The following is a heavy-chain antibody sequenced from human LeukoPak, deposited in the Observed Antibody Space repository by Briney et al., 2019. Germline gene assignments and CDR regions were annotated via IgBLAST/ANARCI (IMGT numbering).Heavy chain of an antibody. CDR2: IIPAFGTA. Sequence: GSSVKVSCKGSGGTFSSYSISWVRQAPGQGLEWMGGIIPAFGTAHYAQKFQGRVMFTTDESTTTAYMELRSLRSEDTAVYYCASEGNYDSSGYSRYNYYYMDVWGKGTAVTVSS. D-gene: IGHD3-22*01. V-gene: IGHV1-69*05. J-gene: IGHJ6*03. CDR3: ASEGNYDSSGYSRYNYYYMDV. CDR1: GGTFSSYS.